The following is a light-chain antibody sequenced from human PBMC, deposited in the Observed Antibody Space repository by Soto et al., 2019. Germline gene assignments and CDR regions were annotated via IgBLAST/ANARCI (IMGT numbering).Light chain of an antibody. CDR2: GAS. CDR1: QSVSSSY. CDR3: QQYGSSPWT. V-gene: IGKV3-20*01. Sequence: EVGWTQWPGTLSLSPGERATLSCRASQSVSSSYLAWYQQKPGQAPRLLIYGASSRATGIPDRFSGSGSGTDFTLTISRLEPEDFAVYYCQQYGSSPWTFGQGTKV. J-gene: IGKJ1*01.